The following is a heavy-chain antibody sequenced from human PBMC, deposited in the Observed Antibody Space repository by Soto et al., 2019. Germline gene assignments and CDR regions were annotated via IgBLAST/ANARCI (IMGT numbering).Heavy chain of an antibody. CDR1: GYTFTGYF. Sequence: ASVKVSCKASGYTFTGYFMHWLRQAPGEGLEWMGWINPNSGATKYAPKFQGRVTMTRDTSNRTAYLELSRLTSDDTAIYYCARGGGTTLAPLPWGQGTPVTVSS. V-gene: IGHV1-2*02. J-gene: IGHJ5*02. CDR3: ARGGGTTLAPLP. CDR2: INPNSGAT. D-gene: IGHD3-16*01.